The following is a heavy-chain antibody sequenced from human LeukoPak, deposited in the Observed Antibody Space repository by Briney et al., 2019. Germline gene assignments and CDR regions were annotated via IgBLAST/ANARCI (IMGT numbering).Heavy chain of an antibody. V-gene: IGHV1-46*01. CDR2: INPSGGST. J-gene: IGHJ6*02. CDR3: ARDPRYCSSTSCYTGHYYYYYGMDV. CDR1: GYTFTSYY. Sequence: ASVKVSCKASGYTFTSYYVHWVRQAPGQGLEWMGIINPSGGSTSYAQKFQGRVTMTRDTSTSTVYMELSSLRSEDTAVYYCARDPRYCSSTSCYTGHYYYYYGMDVWGQGTTVTVSS. D-gene: IGHD2-2*02.